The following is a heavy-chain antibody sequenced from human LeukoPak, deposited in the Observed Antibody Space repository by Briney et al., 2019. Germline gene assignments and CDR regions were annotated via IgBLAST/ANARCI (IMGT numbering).Heavy chain of an antibody. CDR1: GFTFGSFA. CDR2: ISGTSGSI. Sequence: PGGSLRLSCAASGFTFGSFAMNWVRQAPGKGLEWVAYISGTSGSIYYADSVKGRFSIARDNAKNSLYLQMNSLRAEDTAVYYCARDEPGGRATTNDYWGQGTLVTVSS. V-gene: IGHV3-48*01. D-gene: IGHD1-26*01. J-gene: IGHJ4*02. CDR3: ARDEPGGRATTNDY.